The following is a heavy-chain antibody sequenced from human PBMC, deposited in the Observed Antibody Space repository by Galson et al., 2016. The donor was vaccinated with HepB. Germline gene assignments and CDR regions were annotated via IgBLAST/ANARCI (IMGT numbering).Heavy chain of an antibody. Sequence: SVKVSCKASGYTFTSYGISWVRQAPGQGLEWMGWISAYNGNTNYAQKLQGRVTMTTDTSTSTAYMELRSLRSDDTAVYYCARRSSATLNYYYNGMDVRGQGTTVTVSS. CDR3: ARRSSATLNYYYNGMDV. CDR1: GYTFTSYG. J-gene: IGHJ6*02. V-gene: IGHV1-18*01. D-gene: IGHD5-12*01. CDR2: ISAYNGNT.